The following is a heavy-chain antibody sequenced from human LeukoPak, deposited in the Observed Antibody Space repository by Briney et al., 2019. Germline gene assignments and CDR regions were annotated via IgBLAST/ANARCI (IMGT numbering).Heavy chain of an antibody. CDR1: GGSFSGYY. Sequence: PSETLSLTCAVYGGSFSGYYWSWIRQPPGKGLEWIGEINHSGSTNYNPSLKSRVTILVDTSKNQFSLKLSSVTAADTAVYYCAKTVFLAGWHFDQWGQGTLVTVSS. D-gene: IGHD3-9*01. J-gene: IGHJ4*02. CDR2: INHSGST. V-gene: IGHV4-34*01. CDR3: AKTVFLAGWHFDQ.